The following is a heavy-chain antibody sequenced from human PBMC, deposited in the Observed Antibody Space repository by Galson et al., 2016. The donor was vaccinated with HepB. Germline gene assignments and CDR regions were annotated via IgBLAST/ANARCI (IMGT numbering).Heavy chain of an antibody. Sequence: SCKASGFTFTDYYIHWVRQAPGQGLEWMGWINPISGGRTYAQKFQGRITLTSDTSTTTAYMDLSSLRSDDTAVYYCARPTASGTYYNPFDYWGQGTLVTVSS. J-gene: IGHJ4*02. CDR3: ARPTASGTYYNPFDY. V-gene: IGHV1-2*02. CDR1: GFTFTDYY. CDR2: INPISGGR. D-gene: IGHD3-10*01.